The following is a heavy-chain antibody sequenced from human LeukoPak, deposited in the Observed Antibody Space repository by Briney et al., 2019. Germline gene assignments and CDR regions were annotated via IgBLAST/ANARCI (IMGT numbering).Heavy chain of an antibody. Sequence: GGSLRLSCAASGFTFSSYGMSWVRQAPGKGLEWVSAISGSGGSTYYADSVKGRFTISRDNAKNSLYLQMNSLRAEDTAVYYCARGHHYGIDAFDIWGQGTMVTVSS. V-gene: IGHV3-23*01. D-gene: IGHD3-10*01. CDR1: GFTFSSYG. CDR2: ISGSGGST. CDR3: ARGHHYGIDAFDI. J-gene: IGHJ3*02.